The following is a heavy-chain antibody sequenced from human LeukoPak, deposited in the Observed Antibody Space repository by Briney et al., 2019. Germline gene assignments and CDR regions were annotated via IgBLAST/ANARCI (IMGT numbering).Heavy chain of an antibody. Sequence: GGSLRLSCAASGFTFSSYAMHWVRQAPGKGLEWVAVISYDGNNKYYADSVKGRFTISRDNSKNTLYLEMNSLIPEDTALYYCAKPQEADLWVPDYWGQGTLVTVSS. CDR1: GFTFSSYA. CDR3: AKPQEADLWVPDY. D-gene: IGHD3-3*01. J-gene: IGHJ4*02. CDR2: ISYDGNNK. V-gene: IGHV3-30*04.